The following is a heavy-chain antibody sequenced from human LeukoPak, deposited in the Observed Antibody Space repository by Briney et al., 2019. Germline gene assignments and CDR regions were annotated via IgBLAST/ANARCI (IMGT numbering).Heavy chain of an antibody. CDR1: GFTFSSYA. CDR2: ISYDGSNK. CDR3: ARAERDFDY. Sequence: GGSLRLSCAASGFTFSSYAMHWVRQAPGKGLEWVAVISYDGSNKYYADSVKGRFTISRDNSKNTLYLQMNSLRAEDTAVYYCARAERDFDYWGQGTLVTVSS. J-gene: IGHJ4*02. V-gene: IGHV3-30*04.